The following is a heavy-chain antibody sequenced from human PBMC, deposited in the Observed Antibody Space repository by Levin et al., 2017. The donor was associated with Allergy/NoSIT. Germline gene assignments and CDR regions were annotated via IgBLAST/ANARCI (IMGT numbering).Heavy chain of an antibody. J-gene: IGHJ6*02. CDR3: VRYQRAYSYDYYYAMDV. V-gene: IGHV3-48*02. D-gene: IGHD5-18*01. CDR1: GFTFSSYS. CDR2: ISSSSSTI. Sequence: GESLKISCAASGFTFSSYSMNWVRQAPGKGLEWVSYISSSSSTIYYSDSVKGRFTISRDNAKNSLFLQMNSLRDEDTAVYYCVRYQRAYSYDYYYAMDVWGQGTTVTVSS.